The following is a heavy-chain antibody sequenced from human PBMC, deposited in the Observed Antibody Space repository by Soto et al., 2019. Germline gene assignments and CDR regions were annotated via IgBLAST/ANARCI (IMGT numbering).Heavy chain of an antibody. V-gene: IGHV3-74*01. CDR2: INSDGSTT. CDR3: ERVPPFASSGYYPDY. D-gene: IGHD3-22*01. CDR1: GFTFSSYW. J-gene: IGHJ4*02. Sequence: GGSLRLSCAASGFTFSSYWMHWVRQAPGKGLVWVSRINSDGSTTNYADSVKGRFTISRDNAKNTLSLQMNSLRAEDTAAYYCERVPPFASSGYYPDYWGQGTLVTVYS.